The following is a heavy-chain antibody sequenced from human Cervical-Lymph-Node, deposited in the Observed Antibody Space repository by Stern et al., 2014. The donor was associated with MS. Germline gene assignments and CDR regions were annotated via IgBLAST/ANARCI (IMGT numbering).Heavy chain of an antibody. CDR3: TKDTYGPEDY. J-gene: IGHJ4*02. V-gene: IGHV3-74*02. Sequence: EVQLVESGGALVQPGGSLRLSCVASGFTFRDYWMHWVRQTPGQGLVWVSRINSDATLPNHSDSVSGRFASSRDNARNTLYLQMTSLRAEDTAVYYCTKDTYGPEDYWGQGTSVTVSS. CDR2: INSDATLP. D-gene: IGHD3-10*01. CDR1: GFTFRDYW.